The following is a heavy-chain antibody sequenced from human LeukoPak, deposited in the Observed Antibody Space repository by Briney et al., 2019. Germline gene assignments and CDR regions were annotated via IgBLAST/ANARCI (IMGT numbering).Heavy chain of an antibody. CDR3: ARLSIVVVPAAMGGGAFDI. D-gene: IGHD2-2*01. CDR1: GGSISSSSYY. V-gene: IGHV4-39*01. Sequence: PSETLSLTCTVSGGSISSSSYYWGWIRQPPGKGLEWIGSIYYSGSTYYNPSLKSRVTISVDTSKNQFSLKLSSVTAADTAVYYCARLSIVVVPAAMGGGAFDIWGQGTMVTVSS. J-gene: IGHJ3*02. CDR2: IYYSGST.